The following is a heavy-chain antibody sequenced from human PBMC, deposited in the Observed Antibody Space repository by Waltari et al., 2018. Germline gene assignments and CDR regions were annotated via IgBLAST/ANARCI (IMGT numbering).Heavy chain of an antibody. Sequence: EVQLVESGGGLVQPGGSLRLSCAGSGFSFSTYAMSWVRQAPGRGLELVSYIGYFGKKIYYSDSVKGRFTISRDIAKNSVYLQMNNLRDEDTAVYYCARDSGLSGLFDYWGQGTLVTVSS. CDR3: ARDSGLSGLFDY. J-gene: IGHJ4*02. CDR1: GFSFSTYA. CDR2: IGYFGKKI. D-gene: IGHD3-22*01. V-gene: IGHV3-48*02.